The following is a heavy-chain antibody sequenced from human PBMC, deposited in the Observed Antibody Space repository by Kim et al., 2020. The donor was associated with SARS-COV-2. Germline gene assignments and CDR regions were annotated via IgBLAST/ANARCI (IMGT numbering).Heavy chain of an antibody. V-gene: IGHV1-46*01. J-gene: IGHJ3*02. CDR3: ARDSGTWALDS. Sequence: ASVKVSCKASGYTFTNYHMHWVRQAPGQGLEWMAIINPISGHTRYAQKFQGRVTMTWDTSISTFFMELSSLRSEDTALYSCARDSGTWALDSWGQGTMVTVSS. CDR1: GYTFTNYH. D-gene: IGHD5-12*01. CDR2: INPISGHT.